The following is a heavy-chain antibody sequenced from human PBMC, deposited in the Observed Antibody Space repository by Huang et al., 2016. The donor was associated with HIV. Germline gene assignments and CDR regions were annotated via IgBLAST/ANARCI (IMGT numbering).Heavy chain of an antibody. D-gene: IGHD5-18*01. CDR3: ARPSDAAMIRDYYYPMDV. V-gene: IGHV1-69*01. Sequence: QVQLVQSEAAVKKPGSSVKVSCKASGDTFSTFGLSWVRQASGRGLAWMAGLSPICNTTDTAQKFQGRVPLTADESTNTASMELKSLTFEDTAVYYCARPSDAAMIRDYYYPMDVWGQGTTVTVS. J-gene: IGHJ6*02. CDR1: GDTFSTFG. CDR2: LSPICNTT.